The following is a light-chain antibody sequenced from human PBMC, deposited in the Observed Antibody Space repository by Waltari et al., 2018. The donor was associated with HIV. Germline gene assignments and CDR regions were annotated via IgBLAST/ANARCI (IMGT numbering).Light chain of an antibody. CDR3: AAWDDSLLYV. J-gene: IGLJ1*01. Sequence: QSVLTQPPSASGTPGQRVTISCSGSSSNIGSHYVYWYQQLPRTAAKLLIYRHNQRPSGVPDRVSGAKSGTSASLAISGVRSEDEADYYWAAWDDSLLYVFGTGTKVTVL. V-gene: IGLV1-47*01. CDR2: RHN. CDR1: SSNIGSHY.